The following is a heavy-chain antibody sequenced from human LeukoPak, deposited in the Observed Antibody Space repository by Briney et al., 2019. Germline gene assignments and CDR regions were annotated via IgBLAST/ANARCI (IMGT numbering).Heavy chain of an antibody. V-gene: IGHV4-34*01. CDR3: ARSYDFWIHGMDV. CDR1: GGSFSGYY. CDR2: INHSGST. D-gene: IGHD3-3*01. J-gene: IGHJ6*02. Sequence: SETLSLTCAVYGGSFSGYYWSWIRQPPGKGLEWIGEINHSGSTNYNPSLKSRVTISVDTSKNQFSLKLSSVTAADTAVYYCARSYDFWIHGMDVWGQGTTVTVSS.